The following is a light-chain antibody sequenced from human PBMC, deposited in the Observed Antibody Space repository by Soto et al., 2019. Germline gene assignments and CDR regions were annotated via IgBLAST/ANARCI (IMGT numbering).Light chain of an antibody. V-gene: IGKV3-20*01. Sequence: EIVLTQSPGTLSLSPGERATLSCRASQSVSSTYLAWYQQKPGQAPRLLIYGASNRATGIPDRFSGNESGTDFILTISRVEPEEFSVYYCQQYGGSRWTFGRGTRVDI. CDR1: QSVSSTY. CDR2: GAS. J-gene: IGKJ1*01. CDR3: QQYGGSRWT.